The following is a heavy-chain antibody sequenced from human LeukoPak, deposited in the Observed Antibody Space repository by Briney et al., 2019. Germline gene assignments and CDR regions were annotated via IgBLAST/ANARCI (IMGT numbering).Heavy chain of an antibody. V-gene: IGHV3-30*04. J-gene: IGHJ4*02. CDR1: RFTFRNYA. D-gene: IGHD4-23*01. Sequence: GGSLRLSCAASRFTFRNYAMHWVRQAPGKGLEWVAFISSDGTNKDYADSVKGRFSISRDNAKNSLYLQMNSLRAEDTAVYYCARDYGGSSPFDYWGQGTLVTVSS. CDR3: ARDYGGSSPFDY. CDR2: ISSDGTNK.